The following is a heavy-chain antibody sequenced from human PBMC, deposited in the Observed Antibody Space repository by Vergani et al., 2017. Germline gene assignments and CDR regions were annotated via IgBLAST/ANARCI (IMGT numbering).Heavy chain of an antibody. CDR3: AKDPDLNYYYGSGSGNY. CDR1: GFTFSSYA. V-gene: IGHV3-23*01. Sequence: EVRLLESGGGLVQPGGSLRLSCAASGFTFSSYAMSWVRQAPGKGLEWVSAISGSGGSTYYADSVKGRFTISRDNSKNTLYLQMNSLRAEDTAVYYCAKDPDLNYYYGSGSGNYWGQGTLVTVSS. CDR2: ISGSGGST. J-gene: IGHJ4*02. D-gene: IGHD3-10*01.